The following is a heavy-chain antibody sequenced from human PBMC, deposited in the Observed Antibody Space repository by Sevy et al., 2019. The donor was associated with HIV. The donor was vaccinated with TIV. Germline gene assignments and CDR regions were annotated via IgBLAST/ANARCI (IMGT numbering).Heavy chain of an antibody. J-gene: IGHJ4*02. CDR2: IGTAAGVT. CDR3: ARCPGHYSIDY. Sequence: GGSLRLSCAASGFTFNTYSLIWVRQTPGKGLEWLSFIGTAAGVTYYADSVKGRFTISRDNAKNSLYLQMNSLRDEDTAVYYCARCPGHYSIDYWGLGTLVTVSS. CDR1: GFTFNTYS. V-gene: IGHV3-48*02. D-gene: IGHD2-21*01.